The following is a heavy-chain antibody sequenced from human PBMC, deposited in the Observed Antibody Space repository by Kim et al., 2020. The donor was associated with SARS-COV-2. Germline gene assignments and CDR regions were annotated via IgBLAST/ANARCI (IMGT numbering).Heavy chain of an antibody. CDR1: GYTFTSYY. V-gene: IGHV1-46*01. D-gene: IGHD3-10*01. Sequence: ASVKVSCKASGYTFTSYYMHWVRQAPGQGLEWMGIINPSGGSTSYAQKFQARVTMTRDTSTSTVYMELSSLRSEDTAVYYCATHTMVRERSFDYWGQGTLVTVSS. J-gene: IGHJ4*02. CDR3: ATHTMVRERSFDY. CDR2: INPSGGST.